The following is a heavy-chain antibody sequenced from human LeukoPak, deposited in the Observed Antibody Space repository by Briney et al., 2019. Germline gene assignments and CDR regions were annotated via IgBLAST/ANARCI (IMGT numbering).Heavy chain of an antibody. CDR3: AREQDYDSSKFDY. V-gene: IGHV1-69*04. Sequence: GASVKVSCKASGGTFSSYAISWVRQAPGQGLEWMGRIIPILGIANYAQKFQGGVTITADKSTSTAYMELSSLRSEDTAVYYCAREQDYDSSKFDYWGQGTLVTVSS. CDR2: IIPILGIA. J-gene: IGHJ4*02. D-gene: IGHD3-22*01. CDR1: GGTFSSYA.